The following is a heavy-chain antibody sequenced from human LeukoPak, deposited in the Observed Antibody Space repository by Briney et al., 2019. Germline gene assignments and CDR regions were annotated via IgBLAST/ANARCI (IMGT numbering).Heavy chain of an antibody. CDR3: ARDQEGFDY. CDR1: GYTFTSNY. V-gene: IGHV1-46*01. CDR2: IYPRDGST. J-gene: IGHJ4*02. Sequence: ASVKVSCKASGYTFTSNYIHWVRQAPGQGLEWMGMIYPRDGSTSYAQKFQGKVTVTRDTSTSTVHMELSGLRSEDTAVYYCARDQEGFDYWGQGTLVTVSS.